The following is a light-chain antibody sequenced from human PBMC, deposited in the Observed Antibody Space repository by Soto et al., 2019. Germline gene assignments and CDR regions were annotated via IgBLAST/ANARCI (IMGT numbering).Light chain of an antibody. CDR1: QSVSSSY. CDR2: GAS. V-gene: IGKV3-20*01. CDR3: HPYDSSPLT. Sequence: EIVLTQSPGTLSLSPGERATLSCRASQSVSSSYLAGYQRKPGQAPRLLIYGASRRATGIPDRCSGTGSGTDFTLTISSLEPEDFPVYYCHPYDSSPLTFGGGTKVEIK. J-gene: IGKJ4*01.